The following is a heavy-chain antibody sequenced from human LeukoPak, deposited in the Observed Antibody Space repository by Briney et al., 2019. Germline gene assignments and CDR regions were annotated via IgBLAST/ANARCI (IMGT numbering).Heavy chain of an antibody. V-gene: IGHV3-33*01. CDR3: ARQYSSGRTFYYYYYMDV. D-gene: IGHD6-19*01. CDR2: IWYDGSNK. J-gene: IGHJ6*03. Sequence: PGRSLRLSRAASGFTFSSYGMHWVRQAPGKGLEWVAVIWYDGSNKYYADSVKGRFTISRDNSKNTLYLQMNSLRAEDTAVYYCARQYSSGRTFYYYYYMDVWGKGTTVTVSS. CDR1: GFTFSSYG.